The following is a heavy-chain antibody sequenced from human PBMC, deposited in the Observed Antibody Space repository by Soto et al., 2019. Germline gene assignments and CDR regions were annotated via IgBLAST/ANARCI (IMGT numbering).Heavy chain of an antibody. CDR3: ARFTLTKIWFGELL. Sequence: QVQLQESGPGLVKPSQTLSLTCTVSGGSISSGGYYWSWIRQHPGKGLEWIGYIYYGGSTYYNPSIKSRITIAVDTSKNQFSLKLSSVTAADTAVYYCARFTLTKIWFGELLWGQGTLVTVSS. J-gene: IGHJ4*02. CDR2: IYYGGST. D-gene: IGHD3-10*01. CDR1: GGSISSGGYY. V-gene: IGHV4-31*03.